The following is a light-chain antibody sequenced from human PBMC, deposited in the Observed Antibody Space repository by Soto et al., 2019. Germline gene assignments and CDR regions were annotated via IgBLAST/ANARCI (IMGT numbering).Light chain of an antibody. CDR3: QQYCSTPLT. Sequence: EIVLTQSPGTLSLSPAKRTTLSCRASQSVGNNYLAWYQQKPGQAPRFLNYDASSRATGIPDRFSGSGSGTDFTLTISRLEAEDFAVYYCQQYCSTPLTFGGGTKVEIK. CDR1: QSVGNNY. J-gene: IGKJ4*01. CDR2: DAS. V-gene: IGKV3-20*01.